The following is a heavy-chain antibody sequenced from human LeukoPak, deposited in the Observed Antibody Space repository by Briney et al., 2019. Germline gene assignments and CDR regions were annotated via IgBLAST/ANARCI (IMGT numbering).Heavy chain of an antibody. CDR2: IYYSGST. CDR3: ARVPYSSGWVWFDP. D-gene: IGHD6-19*01. J-gene: IGHJ5*02. CDR1: GGSISSYY. Sequence: SETLSLTCTVSGGSISSYYWSWIRQPPGKGLEWIGYIYYSGSTNYNPSLKSRVTISVDTSKNRFSLKLSSVTAADTAVYYCARVPYSSGWVWFDPWGQGTLVTVSS. V-gene: IGHV4-59*01.